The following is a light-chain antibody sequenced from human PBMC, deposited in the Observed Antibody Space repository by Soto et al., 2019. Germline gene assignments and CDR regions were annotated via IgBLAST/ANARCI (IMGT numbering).Light chain of an antibody. CDR3: QQYNDWPLT. Sequence: EIVMTQSPATLSVSPGERATLSCRASQSVSSNLAWYLQKPGQGPRLLIYAASTRATGIPARFSGSGSGTEFPLTISSLQSEDFAVYYCQQYNDWPLTFGGGTKVEIK. CDR1: QSVSSN. CDR2: AAS. J-gene: IGKJ4*01. V-gene: IGKV3-15*01.